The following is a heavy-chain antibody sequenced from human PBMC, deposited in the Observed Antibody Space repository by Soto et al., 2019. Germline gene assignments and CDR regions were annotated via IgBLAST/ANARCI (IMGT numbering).Heavy chain of an antibody. V-gene: IGHV1-69*06. J-gene: IGHJ4*02. CDR2: VIPMYDSV. Sequence: QVQLVQSGAEVKKPGSSVKVSCEASGGTFNTYTINWVRQAPGRGLEWMGQVIPMYDSVNYAESFQGRVTITADKCTNIAYMELSSLRSEDTALYICASWRSDSGSYCFDYWGQGTLVIVSS. D-gene: IGHD1-26*01. CDR3: ASWRSDSGSYCFDY. CDR1: GGTFNTYT.